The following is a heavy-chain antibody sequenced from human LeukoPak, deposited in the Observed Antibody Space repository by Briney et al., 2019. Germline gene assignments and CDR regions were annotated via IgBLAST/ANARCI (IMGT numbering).Heavy chain of an antibody. CDR3: ARVRCTTTSCLAN. CDR1: GLTFSSYW. J-gene: IGHJ4*02. D-gene: IGHD2-2*01. CDR2: IKQDGSEK. V-gene: IGHV3-7*01. Sequence: GGSLRLSCAISGLTFSSYWMTWVRQAPGKGLELVANIKQDGSEKYYVDSVKGRFTISRDNAKNSLYLQMSSLRVEDTAVYYCARVRCTTTSCLANWGQGTLVTVSS.